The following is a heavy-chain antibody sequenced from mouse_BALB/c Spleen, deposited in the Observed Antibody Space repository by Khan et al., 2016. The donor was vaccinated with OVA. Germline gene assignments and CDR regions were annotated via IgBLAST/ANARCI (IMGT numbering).Heavy chain of an antibody. V-gene: IGHV1-85*01. J-gene: IGHJ4*01. CDR1: GYTFTSYD. Sequence: QVQLQQSGAEVVKSGASVKLSCKASGYTFTSYDLNWVRQRPEQGLEWIGWIFHGDGTTKYKEKLKGKATRTRDKSSSTAYRQLSRLKSEDSDVYFCATRRGSMDYWGQVTSVTVSS. CDR3: ATRRGSMDY. CDR2: IFHGDGTT.